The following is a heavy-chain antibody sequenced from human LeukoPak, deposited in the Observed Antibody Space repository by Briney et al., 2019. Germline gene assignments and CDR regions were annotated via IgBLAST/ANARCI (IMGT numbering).Heavy chain of an antibody. J-gene: IGHJ4*02. V-gene: IGHV1-2*02. D-gene: IGHD5-18*01. CDR2: INCNTGDT. Sequence: ASVTVSFKASGYTFIVYFMHWVRQAPGQGLEWMGWINCNTGDTRYAQNFQGRVTMTRATTFSTVYMELSGLTSDDTAIYYCTKENKAVETAGLGDWGQGSLVTVSS. CDR1: GYTFIVYF. CDR3: TKENKAVETAGLGD.